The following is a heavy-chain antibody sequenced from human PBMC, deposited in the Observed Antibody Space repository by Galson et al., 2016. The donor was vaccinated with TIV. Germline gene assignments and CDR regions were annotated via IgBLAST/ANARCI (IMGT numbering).Heavy chain of an antibody. CDR1: GYAFTGYY. CDR2: INPNSGDT. D-gene: IGHD5-12*01. J-gene: IGHJ4*02. V-gene: IGHV1-2*02. Sequence: SVKVSCKASGYAFTGYYIHYVRQAPGQGLEWMGWINPNSGDTNYAQKFQGRVTMTRDTSISTAYMELSRLRSDDTAMYYCARDLSPEPTTPFDYWGQGTLGTVSS. CDR3: ARDLSPEPTTPFDY.